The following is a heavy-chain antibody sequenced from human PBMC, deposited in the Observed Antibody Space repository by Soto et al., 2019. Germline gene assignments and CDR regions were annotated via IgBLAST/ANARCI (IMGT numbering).Heavy chain of an antibody. D-gene: IGHD3-3*01. V-gene: IGHV4-61*01. CDR2: IYYSGST. J-gene: IGHJ4*02. CDR1: RGSVSSGSYY. CDR3: TRASITIFGVVTDTPGQFDS. Sequence: ETLCLTCPVSRGSVSSGSYYWSWIRQPPGKGLEWIGYIYYSGSTNYYPSLKSRVTISVDTSKKQFSLELSFVTAADTAVYYCTRASITIFGVVTDTPGQFDSWGKGIVVT.